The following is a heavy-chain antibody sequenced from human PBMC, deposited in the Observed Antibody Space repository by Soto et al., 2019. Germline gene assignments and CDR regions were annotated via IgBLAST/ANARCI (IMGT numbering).Heavy chain of an antibody. J-gene: IGHJ5*02. V-gene: IGHV1-18*01. CDR3: ARDSFGGSGYDWFDP. CDR2: ISAYNGNT. CDR1: GYTFTSYG. Sequence: GASVKVSCKASGYTFTSYGISWVRQAPGQGLEWMGWISAYNGNTNYAQKLQGRVTMTTDTSTSTAYMELRSLRSDDTAVYHCARDSFGGSGYDWFDPWGQGTLVTVSS. D-gene: IGHD5-12*01.